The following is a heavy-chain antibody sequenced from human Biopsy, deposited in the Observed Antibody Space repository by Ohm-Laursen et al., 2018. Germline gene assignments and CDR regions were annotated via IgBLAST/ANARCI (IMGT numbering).Heavy chain of an antibody. CDR3: SKWTGGYSYSSL. CDR1: GFNFGDSG. D-gene: IGHD5-12*01. J-gene: IGHJ4*02. V-gene: IGHV3-49*03. CDR2: IRSESSGGTR. Sequence: SLRLSCAASGFNFGDSGMGWFRQAPGKGPECVGLIRSESSGGTREYAAPVKGRFTVSRDDSKSIAYSDMNSLKTEDTAMYYCSKWTGGYSYSSLWGRGTLVTVSS.